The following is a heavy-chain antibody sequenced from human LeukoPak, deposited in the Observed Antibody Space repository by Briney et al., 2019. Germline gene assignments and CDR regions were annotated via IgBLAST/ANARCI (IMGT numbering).Heavy chain of an antibody. CDR1: VISVSSNY. J-gene: IGHJ3*02. D-gene: IGHD4-17*01. CDR3: ARAHRAAYGGAFDM. Sequence: GGSLRLSCAVSVISVSSNYMSWVRQAPGKGLEWVSVIYTGGSTDYADSVKGRFTISRDDSKNTLYLQLNSLRVEDTAVYYCARAHRAAYGGAFDMWGKGKRVTVS. CDR2: IYTGGST. V-gene: IGHV3-66*01.